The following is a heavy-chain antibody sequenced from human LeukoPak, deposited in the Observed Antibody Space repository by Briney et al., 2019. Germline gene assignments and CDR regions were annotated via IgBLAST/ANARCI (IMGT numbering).Heavy chain of an antibody. CDR3: AKGRYASMARFDY. J-gene: IGHJ4*02. V-gene: IGHV3-23*01. CDR1: GFTLSSYA. D-gene: IGHD2-2*01. CDR2: ISGSGVRT. Sequence: GGSLRPSCAASGFTLSSYAMSWVRQAPREGVEWVLAISGSGVRTYYADSVKGRFTISRDNSKNALYLQMNSLRAGDTVVYYCAKGRYASMARFDYWGQGTLVSVSS.